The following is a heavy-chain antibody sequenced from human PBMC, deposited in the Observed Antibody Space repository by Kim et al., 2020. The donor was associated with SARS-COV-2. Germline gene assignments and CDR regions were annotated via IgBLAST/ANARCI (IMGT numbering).Heavy chain of an antibody. V-gene: IGHV3-23*01. Sequence: GGSLRLSCAASGFTFSSYAMSWVRQAPGKGLEWVSAISGSGGSTYYADTVKGRFTISRDNSKNTLYLQMNSLRAEDTAVYYCAKGIVGATTSYYYGMDVWGQGTTVTVSS. D-gene: IGHD1-26*01. CDR3: AKGIVGATTSYYYGMDV. CDR1: GFTFSSYA. J-gene: IGHJ6*02. CDR2: ISGSGGST.